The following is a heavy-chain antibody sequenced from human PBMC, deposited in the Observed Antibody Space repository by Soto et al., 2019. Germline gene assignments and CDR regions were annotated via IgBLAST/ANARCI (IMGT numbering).Heavy chain of an antibody. V-gene: IGHV3-30*03. CDR1: GFTFSSYG. CDR3: ATYGPERKDFDY. CDR2: ISYDGSNK. D-gene: IGHD3-10*01. Sequence: GGSLRLSCAASGFTFSSYGMHWVRQAPGKGLEWVAVISYDGSNKYYADSVKGRFTISRDNSKNTLYLQMNSLRAEDTAVYYCATYGPERKDFDYWGQGTLVTVSS. J-gene: IGHJ4*02.